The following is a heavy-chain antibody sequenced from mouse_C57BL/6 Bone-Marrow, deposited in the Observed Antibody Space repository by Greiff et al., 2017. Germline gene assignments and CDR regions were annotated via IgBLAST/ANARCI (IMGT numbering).Heavy chain of an antibody. D-gene: IGHD3-3*01. CDR1: GFTFSDYG. CDR3: ARGTRFAK. V-gene: IGHV5-17*01. CDR2: ISSGSSTI. Sequence: EVKVVESGGGLVKPGGSLKLSCAASGFTFSDYGMHWVRQAPEKGLEWVAYISSGSSTIYYADTVTGRFTISRDKAKNTLFLQMTSLRSEDTAMYYCARGTRFAKWGQGTLVTVSA. J-gene: IGHJ3*01.